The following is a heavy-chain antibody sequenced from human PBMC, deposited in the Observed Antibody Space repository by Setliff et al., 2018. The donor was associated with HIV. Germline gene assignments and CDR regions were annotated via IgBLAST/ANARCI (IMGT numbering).Heavy chain of an antibody. Sequence: PGGSLRLSCEASGFRVTDTYMAWVRQAPGKGLEWVGRIKSKTDGGTTDYAAPVKGRFTISRDDSKTTLYLQMNSLKTEDTAVYYCTTEDPWLRFGHWGQGTLVTVSS. CDR1: GFRVTDTY. J-gene: IGHJ5*02. D-gene: IGHD5-12*01. CDR2: IKSKTDGGTT. V-gene: IGHV3-15*01. CDR3: TTEDPWLRFGH.